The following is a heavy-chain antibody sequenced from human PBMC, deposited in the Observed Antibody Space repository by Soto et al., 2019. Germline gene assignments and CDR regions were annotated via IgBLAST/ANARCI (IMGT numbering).Heavy chain of an antibody. Sequence: PGASLKISCKGSGYSFTRYWLAWVRQVPGKGLEWMGIIYPGDSDTRYSPSFQGQVTISADKSITTAYLQWSSLKASDTAIYFCARGGYNYHGGLDYWGQGTLVTVS. J-gene: IGHJ4*02. V-gene: IGHV5-51*01. CDR1: GYSFTRYW. CDR2: IYPGDSDT. D-gene: IGHD1-1*01. CDR3: ARGGYNYHGGLDY.